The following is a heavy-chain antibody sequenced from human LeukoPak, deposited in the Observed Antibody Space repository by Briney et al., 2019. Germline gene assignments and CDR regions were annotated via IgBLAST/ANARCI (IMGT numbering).Heavy chain of an antibody. V-gene: IGHV3-21*04. CDR1: GFTFSSYS. Sequence: PGGSLRLSCAASGFTFSSYSMNWVRQAPGKGLEWVSSISSSSSYIYYADSVKGRFTISRDNAKNSLYLQMNSLRAEDTAVYYCARDLTGWGEQQLQNWGQGTLVTVSS. J-gene: IGHJ4*02. CDR2: ISSSSSYI. D-gene: IGHD6-13*01. CDR3: ARDLTGWGEQQLQN.